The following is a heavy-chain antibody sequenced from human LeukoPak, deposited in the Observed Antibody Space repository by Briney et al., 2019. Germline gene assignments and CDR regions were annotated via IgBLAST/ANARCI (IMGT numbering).Heavy chain of an antibody. CDR3: AKVPRYSSGWYFDY. J-gene: IGHJ4*02. CDR1: GFTFSSYS. Sequence: GGSLRLSCAASGFTFSSYSMNWVRQAPGKGLEWVSYISSSSSTIYYADSVKGRFTISRDNSKNTLYLQMNSLRAEDTAVYYCAKVPRYSSGWYFDYWGQGTLVTVSS. CDR2: ISSSSSTI. D-gene: IGHD6-19*01. V-gene: IGHV3-48*01.